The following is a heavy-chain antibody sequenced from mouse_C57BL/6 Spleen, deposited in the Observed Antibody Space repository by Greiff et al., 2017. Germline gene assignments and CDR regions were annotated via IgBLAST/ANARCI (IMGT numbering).Heavy chain of an antibody. CDR2: IDPEDGDT. Sequence: EVQLQQSGAELVRPGASVKLSCTASGFNIKDYYMHWVKQRPEQGLEWIGRIDPEDGDTEYAPKFQGKATMTADTSSNTAYLQLSSLTSEDTAVYYCTTEVTTVVRRFAYWGQGTLVTVSA. CDR3: TTEVTTVVRRFAY. V-gene: IGHV14-1*01. J-gene: IGHJ3*01. D-gene: IGHD1-1*01. CDR1: GFNIKDYY.